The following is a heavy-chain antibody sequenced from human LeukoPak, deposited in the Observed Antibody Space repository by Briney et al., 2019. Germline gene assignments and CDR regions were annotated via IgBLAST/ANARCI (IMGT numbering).Heavy chain of an antibody. Sequence: GASVKVSCKASGYTFTSYYMHWVRQAPGQGLEWMGIINPSGGSTSYAQKFQGRVTMTRDTSTSTVYMELSSLRSEDTAVYYCARDLPTPRGYSYGAGDYWGQGTLVTVSS. D-gene: IGHD5-18*01. CDR3: ARDLPTPRGYSYGAGDY. CDR1: GYTFTSYY. V-gene: IGHV1-46*01. CDR2: INPSGGST. J-gene: IGHJ4*02.